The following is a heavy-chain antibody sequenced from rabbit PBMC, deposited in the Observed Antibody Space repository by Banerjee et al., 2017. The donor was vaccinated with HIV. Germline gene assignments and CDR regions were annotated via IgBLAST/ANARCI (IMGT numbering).Heavy chain of an antibody. Sequence: QEQLEESGGDLVKPEGSLTITCTASGFDFSSYGVNWVRQAPGKGLEWIGCIYTGNRKTYYASWAKGRFTISRTSSTTVTLQMTSLTAADTATYFCARDLAGVIGWNFNLWGQGTLVTVS. CDR2: IYTGNRKT. D-gene: IGHD4-1*01. CDR1: GFDFSSYG. CDR3: ARDLAGVIGWNFNL. V-gene: IGHV1S45*01. J-gene: IGHJ4*01.